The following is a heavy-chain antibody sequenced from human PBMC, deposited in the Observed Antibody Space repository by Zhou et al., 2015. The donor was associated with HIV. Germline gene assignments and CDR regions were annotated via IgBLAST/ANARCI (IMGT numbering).Heavy chain of an antibody. V-gene: IGHV1-69*01. Sequence: QVQLVQSGAEVKKPGASVKVSCKASGGTFSSYAISWVRQAPGQGLEWMGGIIPIFGTANYAQKFQGRVTITADESTSTAYMELSSLRSEDTAVYYCARGSEWGRHAAATNFDYWGQGTLVTVSS. D-gene: IGHD6-13*01. J-gene: IGHJ4*02. CDR3: ARGSEWGRHAAATNFDY. CDR1: GGTFSSYA. CDR2: IIPIFGTA.